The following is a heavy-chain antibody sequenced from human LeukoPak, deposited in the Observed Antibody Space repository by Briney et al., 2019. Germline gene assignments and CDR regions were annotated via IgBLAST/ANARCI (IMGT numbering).Heavy chain of an antibody. CDR2: NYPRVGST. D-gene: IGHD2-21*01. CDR1: GYTSTSNY. V-gene: IGHV1-46*01. Sequence: ASAKISCKASGYTSTSNYIHCVRQPPAQGLEWVGMNYPRVGSTCYAQKYQGRVTGTKDTATRKVQMELSGQRSEETAVCYGAKHQEVCDYWGRGTGVSVSS. J-gene: IGHJ4*02. CDR3: AKHQEVCDY.